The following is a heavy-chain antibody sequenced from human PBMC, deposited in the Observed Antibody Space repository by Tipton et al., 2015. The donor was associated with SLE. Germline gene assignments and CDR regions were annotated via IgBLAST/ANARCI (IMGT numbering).Heavy chain of an antibody. Sequence: TLSLTCAVYGESFSGYYWSWIRQPPGKGLEWIGEINHSGSTNYNPSLKSRVTISVDTSKNQFSLKLSSVTAADTAVYYCARVTIFGDYWYFDLWGRGTLVTVSS. CDR1: GESFSGYY. D-gene: IGHD3-3*01. CDR3: ARVTIFGDYWYFDL. V-gene: IGHV4-34*01. CDR2: INHSGST. J-gene: IGHJ2*01.